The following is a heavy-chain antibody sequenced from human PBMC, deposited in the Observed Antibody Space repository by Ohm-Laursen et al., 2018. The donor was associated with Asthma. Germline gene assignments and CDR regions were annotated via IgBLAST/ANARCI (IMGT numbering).Heavy chain of an antibody. J-gene: IGHJ4*02. D-gene: IGHD3-22*01. V-gene: IGHV3-21*01. Sequence: SLRLSCAAPGFTFSSYSMNWVRQAPGKGLEWVSSISSSSSYIYYADSVKGRFTISRDNAKNSLYLQMNSLRAEDTAVYYCARDPTPHYYDSSGYPDYWGQGTLVTVSS. CDR1: GFTFSSYS. CDR3: ARDPTPHYYDSSGYPDY. CDR2: ISSSSSYI.